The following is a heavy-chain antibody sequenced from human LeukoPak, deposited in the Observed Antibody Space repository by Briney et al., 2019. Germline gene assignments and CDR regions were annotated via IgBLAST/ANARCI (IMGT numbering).Heavy chain of an antibody. Sequence: PSETLSLTCTVSGGSISSYYWRWIRQPAGKGLEWIGRIYMSGSTNYNPSLKSRVTMSVDTSKNQFSLKLSSVTAADTAVYYCAGNQVHYYYGMDVWGQGTTVTVSS. CDR2: IYMSGST. J-gene: IGHJ6*02. V-gene: IGHV4-4*07. CDR1: GGSISSYY. D-gene: IGHD1-14*01. CDR3: AGNQVHYYYGMDV.